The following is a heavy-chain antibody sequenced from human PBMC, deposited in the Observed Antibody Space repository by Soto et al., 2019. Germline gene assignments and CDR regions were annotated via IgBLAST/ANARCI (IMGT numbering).Heavy chain of an antibody. J-gene: IGHJ4*02. V-gene: IGHV3-23*01. CDR3: ARDLGGWSDY. Sequence: GGSLRLSCAASGFTFSSYAMSWVRQAPGKGLEWVSAISGSSVIRYADSVQGRFIISRDNAKNSLYLQMNSLKDEDSAVYYCARDLGGWSDYWGQGTLVTVSS. CDR1: GFTFSSYA. D-gene: IGHD2-15*01. CDR2: ISGSSVI.